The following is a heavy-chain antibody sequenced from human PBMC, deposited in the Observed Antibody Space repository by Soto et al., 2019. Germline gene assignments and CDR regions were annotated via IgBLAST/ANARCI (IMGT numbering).Heavy chain of an antibody. V-gene: IGHV1-69*13. CDR3: ARGARDDILTGPRNYYFDY. D-gene: IGHD3-9*01. Sequence: SVKVSCKASGGTFSSYAISWVRQAPGQGLEWMGGIIPIFGTANYAQKFQGRVTITADESTSTAYMELSSLRSEDTAVYYCARGARDDILTGPRNYYFDYWGQGTLVTVSS. CDR2: IIPIFGTA. CDR1: GGTFSSYA. J-gene: IGHJ4*02.